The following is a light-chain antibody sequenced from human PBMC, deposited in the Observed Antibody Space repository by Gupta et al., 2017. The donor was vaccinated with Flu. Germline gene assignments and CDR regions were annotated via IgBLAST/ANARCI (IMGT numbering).Light chain of an antibody. CDR2: RTS. CDR1: QNITTW. J-gene: IGKJ3*01. V-gene: IGKV1-5*03. Sequence: DIRMTQSPSALSASVGDRVTITCRASQNITTWLAWYQQKPRKAPKLLIFRTSNLENGVSPRFSGSGSGTEFTLTISSLQPDDFSTFYCQQYNFYPLTFGPGTRV. CDR3: QQYNFYPLT.